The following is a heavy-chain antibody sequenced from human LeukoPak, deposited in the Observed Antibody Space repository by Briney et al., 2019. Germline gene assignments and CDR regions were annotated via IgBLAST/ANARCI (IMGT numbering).Heavy chain of an antibody. Sequence: SSETLSLTCTVSGGSVSSDNSYWNWVRQPAGEGLEWIGRIYADGSSTYNPSLKSRVTISVDSSKNQFSLRLSSMTAADTAVYYCARGYYYHGWGQGTLVTVSS. CDR2: IYADGSS. CDR3: ARGYYYHG. J-gene: IGHJ4*02. D-gene: IGHD3-10*01. CDR1: GGSVSSDNSY. V-gene: IGHV4-61*02.